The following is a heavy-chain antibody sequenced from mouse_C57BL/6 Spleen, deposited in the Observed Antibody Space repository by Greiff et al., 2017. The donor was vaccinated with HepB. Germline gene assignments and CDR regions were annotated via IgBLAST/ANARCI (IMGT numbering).Heavy chain of an antibody. V-gene: IGHV1-42*01. CDR2: INPSTGGT. Sequence: EVKLMESGPELVKPGASVKISCKASGYSFTGYYMNWVKQSPEKSLEWIGEINPSTGGTTYNQKFKAKATLTVDKSSSTAYMQLKSLTSEDSAVYYCARRGGYGYFDVWGTGTTVTVSS. CDR3: ARRGGYGYFDV. J-gene: IGHJ1*03. CDR1: GYSFTGYY.